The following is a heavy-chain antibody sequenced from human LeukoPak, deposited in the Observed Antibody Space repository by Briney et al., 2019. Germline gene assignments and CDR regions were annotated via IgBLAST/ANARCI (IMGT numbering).Heavy chain of an antibody. D-gene: IGHD2-15*01. Sequence: GASVKVSCKASGYTFTSYYMHWVRQAPGQGLEWMGIINPSGGSTSYAQKFQGRVTMTRDTSTSTVYMELSSLRSEDTAVYYCARDRALPPRRISYYYYMDVWGKGTTVTVSS. CDR2: INPSGGST. CDR3: ARDRALPPRRISYYYYMDV. J-gene: IGHJ6*03. V-gene: IGHV1-46*01. CDR1: GYTFTSYY.